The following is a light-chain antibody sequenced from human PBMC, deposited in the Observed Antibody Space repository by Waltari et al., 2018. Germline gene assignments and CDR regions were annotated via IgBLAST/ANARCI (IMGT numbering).Light chain of an antibody. J-gene: IGKJ1*01. CDR2: AAS. V-gene: IGKV1-39*01. CDR1: QSISSY. CDR3: QQSYSQTRT. Sequence: DIQMTQSPFALSASVGERVTITCRASQSISSYLNWYQQKPGKAPKLLIYAASSLQSGIPSRCSGSGSGRDFTLSISSLQPEDFATYCCQQSYSQTRTFGQGTKVEIK.